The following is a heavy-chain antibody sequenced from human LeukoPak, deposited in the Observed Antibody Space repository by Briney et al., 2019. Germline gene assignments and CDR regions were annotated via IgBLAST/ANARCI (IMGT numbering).Heavy chain of an antibody. CDR3: ARGLTSLGYCSGGSCYRSDY. Sequence: GGSLRLSCAASGFTFSSYSMNWVRQAPGKGLEWVSYISSSSSTIYYADFVKGRFTISRDNAKNSLYLQMNSLRAEDTAVYYCARGLTSLGYCSGGSCYRSDYWGQGTLVTVSS. D-gene: IGHD2-15*01. CDR2: ISSSSSTI. CDR1: GFTFSSYS. V-gene: IGHV3-48*01. J-gene: IGHJ4*02.